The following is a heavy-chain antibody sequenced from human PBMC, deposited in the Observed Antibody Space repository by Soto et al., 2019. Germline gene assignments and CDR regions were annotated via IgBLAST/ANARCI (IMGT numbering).Heavy chain of an antibody. V-gene: IGHV1-8*01. CDR2: MNPNSGNT. D-gene: IGHD2-15*01. CDR3: ARVPIVVVVAATHMDYYGMDV. J-gene: IGHJ6*02. Sequence: ASVKVSCKASGYTFTSYDINWVRQATGQGLERMGWMNPNSGNTGYAQKFQGRVTMTRNTSISAAYMELSSLRSEDTAVYYCARVPIVVVVAATHMDYYGMDVWGQGTTVTVSS. CDR1: GYTFTSYD.